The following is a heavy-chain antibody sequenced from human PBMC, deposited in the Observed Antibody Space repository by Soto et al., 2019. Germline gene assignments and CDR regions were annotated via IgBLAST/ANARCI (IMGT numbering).Heavy chain of an antibody. D-gene: IGHD6-13*01. Sequence: GGSLRLSCAASGFTFDDYAMHWVRQAPGKGLEWVSGISWNSGSIGYADSVKGRFTISRDNAKNSLYLQMNSLRAEDTALYYCAKAPARGIAVAGYYFDYWGQGTRVTVSS. J-gene: IGHJ4*02. CDR2: ISWNSGSI. V-gene: IGHV3-9*01. CDR1: GFTFDDYA. CDR3: AKAPARGIAVAGYYFDY.